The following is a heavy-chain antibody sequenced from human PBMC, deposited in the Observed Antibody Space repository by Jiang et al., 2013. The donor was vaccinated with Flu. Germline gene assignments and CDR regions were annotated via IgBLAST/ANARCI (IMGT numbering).Heavy chain of an antibody. CDR1: GYSISSGYY. Sequence: GSGLVKPSETLSLTCAVSGYSISSGYYWGWVRQPPGKGLEWIGSIYHRGSTYYNPSLKSRVTISVDMSKNQFSLKLSSVTAADTAVYYCAREESGANSFDYWGQGTLVTVSS. J-gene: IGHJ4*02. V-gene: IGHV4-38-2*02. D-gene: IGHD4/OR15-4a*01. CDR3: AREESGANSFDY. CDR2: IYHRGST.